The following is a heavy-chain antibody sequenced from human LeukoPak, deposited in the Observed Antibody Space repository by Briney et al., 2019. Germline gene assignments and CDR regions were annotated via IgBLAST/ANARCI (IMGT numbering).Heavy chain of an antibody. J-gene: IGHJ4*02. Sequence: EGSLRLSCAASGFTFSSYAMHWVRQAPGKGLEWVAVISYDGSNKYYADSVKGRFTISRDNSKNTLYLQMNSLRAEDTAVYYCARDRTYCSGGSCYNFDYWGQGTLVTVSS. CDR2: ISYDGSNK. D-gene: IGHD2-15*01. CDR1: GFTFSSYA. V-gene: IGHV3-30-3*01. CDR3: ARDRTYCSGGSCYNFDY.